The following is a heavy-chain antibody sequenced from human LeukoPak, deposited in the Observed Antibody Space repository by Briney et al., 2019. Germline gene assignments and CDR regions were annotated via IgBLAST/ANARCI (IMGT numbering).Heavy chain of an antibody. D-gene: IGHD3-9*01. CDR1: GFIFSNYG. J-gene: IGHJ4*02. V-gene: IGHV3-33*01. CDR3: ARTYNIRYFDT. Sequence: PGGSLRLSCAASGFIFSNYGMHWVRQAPGKGLEWVSGIWSDASNTYYVDSVKGRSTISRDNSKNTLYLQMNSLRAEDTAVYYCARTYNIRYFDTWGQGTLVTVSS. CDR2: IWSDASNT.